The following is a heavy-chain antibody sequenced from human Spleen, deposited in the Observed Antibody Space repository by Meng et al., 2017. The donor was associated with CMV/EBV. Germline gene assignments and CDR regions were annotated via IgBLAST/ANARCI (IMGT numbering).Heavy chain of an antibody. CDR2: INHSGST. Sequence: SFSGYYWSWIRQPQGKGLEWIGEINHSGSTNYNPSLKSRVTISVDTSKNQFSLKLSSVTAADTAVYYCARARTIYCSSTSCYPQFDPWGQGTLVTVSS. D-gene: IGHD2-2*01. J-gene: IGHJ5*02. V-gene: IGHV4-34*01. CDR3: ARARTIYCSSTSCYPQFDP. CDR1: SFSGYY.